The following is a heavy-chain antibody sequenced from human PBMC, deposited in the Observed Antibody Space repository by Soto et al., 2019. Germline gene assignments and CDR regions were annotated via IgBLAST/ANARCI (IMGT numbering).Heavy chain of an antibody. V-gene: IGHV3-33*01. CDR2: IWYDGTTK. Sequence: PGGSLRLSCEVSGFSLSIYGMHWVRQAPGKGLEWVAVIWYDGTTKNYADSVKGRFTISRDSSKNTVYLQMDSLKVEDTAVYYSTRDVDTTSHLNWFDPWGQGVMVTVSS. J-gene: IGHJ5*02. CDR3: TRDVDTTSHLNWFDP. CDR1: GFSLSIYG. D-gene: IGHD5-18*01.